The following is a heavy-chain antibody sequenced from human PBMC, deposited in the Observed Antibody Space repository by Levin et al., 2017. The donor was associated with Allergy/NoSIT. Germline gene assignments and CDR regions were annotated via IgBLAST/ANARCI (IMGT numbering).Heavy chain of an antibody. V-gene: IGHV3-48*02. J-gene: IGHJ2*01. CDR3: ARGVSSSWYSGAQDGYFDL. CDR2: ITSSSSTI. Sequence: GESLKISCAASGFTFSSYSMNWVRQAPGKGLEWVSCITSSSSTIYYADSVKGRFTISRDNAKNSLYLQMNSLRDEDTAVYYCARGVSSSWYSGAQDGYFDLWGRGTLVTVSS. D-gene: IGHD6-13*01. CDR1: GFTFSSYS.